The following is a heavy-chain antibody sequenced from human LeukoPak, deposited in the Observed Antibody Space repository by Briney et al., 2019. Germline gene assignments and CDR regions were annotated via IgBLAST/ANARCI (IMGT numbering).Heavy chain of an antibody. CDR3: TTESVRSQGYYFDSSAYDY. CDR1: GFTFSSYS. D-gene: IGHD3-22*01. J-gene: IGHJ4*02. Sequence: GGSLRLSCAASGFTFSSYSMNWVRQAPGKGLEWVSSISSSSDYRYYADSVKGRFTISRDNAENSLYLQMNSLRTEDTAVYYCTTESVRSQGYYFDSSAYDYWGQGTLVTVSS. V-gene: IGHV3-21*03. CDR2: ISSSSDYR.